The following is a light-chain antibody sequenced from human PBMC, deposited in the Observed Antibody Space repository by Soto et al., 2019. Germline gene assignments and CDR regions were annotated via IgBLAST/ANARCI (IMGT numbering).Light chain of an antibody. CDR1: QSVSNNY. Sequence: EIFFTPAPCSLSLAADAQATFSFRASQSVSNNYLAWYQQKPGQAPRLLIYGASNRATGIPDRFSGSGSGTDFTLTISRLEPEDFAVYYCQQYGSSGTFGQGTKVDIK. CDR3: QQYGSSGT. J-gene: IGKJ1*01. CDR2: GAS. V-gene: IGKV3-20*01.